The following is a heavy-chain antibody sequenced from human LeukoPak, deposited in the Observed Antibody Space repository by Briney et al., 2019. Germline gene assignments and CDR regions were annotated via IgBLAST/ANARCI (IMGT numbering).Heavy chain of an antibody. D-gene: IGHD1-26*01. Sequence: SETLSLTCTVSGGSISSYYWSWIRQPPGKGLEWIGYIYYSGSTNYNPSLKSRVTISVDTSKNQFSLKLSSVTAADTAVYYCARRLGVGNWFDPWGQGTLVTVSS. CDR3: ARRLGVGNWFDP. J-gene: IGHJ5*02. CDR2: IYYSGST. V-gene: IGHV4-59*08. CDR1: GGSISSYY.